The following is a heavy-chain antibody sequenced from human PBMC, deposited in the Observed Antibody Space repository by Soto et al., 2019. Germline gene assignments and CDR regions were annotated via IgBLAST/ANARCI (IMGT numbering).Heavy chain of an antibody. CDR2: IYNGGST. CDR3: GREARSGWSGSELAFDF. D-gene: IGHD6-19*01. V-gene: IGHV3-53*01. CDR1: GFPVSSNY. Sequence: GGSVRLSCAASGFPVSSNYMSWVRQSPGKGLEWVSVIYNGGSTYYADSVKGRFTISRDNSKNTLYLQMNSLRAEDTAVYYCGREARSGWSGSELAFDFWGQGTMFTVSS. J-gene: IGHJ3*01.